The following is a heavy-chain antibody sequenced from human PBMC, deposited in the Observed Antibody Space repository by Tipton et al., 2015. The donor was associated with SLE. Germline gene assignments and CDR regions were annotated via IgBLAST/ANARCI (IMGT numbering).Heavy chain of an antibody. CDR3: ARGSFMDV. V-gene: IGHV4-38-2*02. J-gene: IGHJ6*03. CDR1: GYSISSGYY. Sequence: TLSLTCTVSGYSISSGYYWGWIRQPPGKGLEWIGSIYHSGSTYYNPSLKSRVTISVDTPKNQFSLRLSSVTAADTAVYYCARGSFMDVWGKGTTVTVSS. CDR2: IYHSGST.